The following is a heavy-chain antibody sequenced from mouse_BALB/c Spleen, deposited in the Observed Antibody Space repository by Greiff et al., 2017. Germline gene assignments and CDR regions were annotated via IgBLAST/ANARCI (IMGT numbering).Heavy chain of an antibody. CDR3: ARFITTATDAY. V-gene: IGHV5-6*01. J-gene: IGHJ3*01. Sequence: EVQLVESGGDLVKPGGSLKLSCAASGFTFSSYGMSWVRQTPDKRLEWVATISSGGSYTYYPDSVKGRFTISRDNAKNTLYLQMSSLKSEDTAMYYCARFITTATDAYWGQGTLVTVSA. D-gene: IGHD1-2*01. CDR1: GFTFSSYG. CDR2: ISSGGSYT.